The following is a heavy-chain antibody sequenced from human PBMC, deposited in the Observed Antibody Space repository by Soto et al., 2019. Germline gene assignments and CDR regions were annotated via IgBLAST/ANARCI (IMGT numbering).Heavy chain of an antibody. V-gene: IGHV4-59*01. CDR3: ASASDYGSAQNYYYYYYMYV. J-gene: IGHJ6*03. Sequence: SETLSLTCTVSPGAISSCYKNCMRPPPENRLTWIGSIYYSVSTNYTPSLKCRVTISVDTSKNQFSVKLSSVTAADTAVYYCASASDYGSAQNYYYYYYMYVWGKGTTVTVSS. CDR2: IYYSVST. D-gene: IGHD3-10*01. CDR1: PGAISSCY.